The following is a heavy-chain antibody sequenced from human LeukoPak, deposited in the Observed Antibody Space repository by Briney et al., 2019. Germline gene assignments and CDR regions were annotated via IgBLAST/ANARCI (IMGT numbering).Heavy chain of an antibody. CDR2: IHYSGTS. Sequence: PSETLSLTCTVSGGSISNTHYYWGWIRQPPGKGLEWIGNIHYSGTSFYNPSLKSRVAISVDTSKNQFSLTVNSVTAADTAVYFCARDARDFGDNDNYCGQGTLVTVSS. CDR1: GGSISNTHYY. V-gene: IGHV4-39*07. D-gene: IGHD3-9*01. J-gene: IGHJ4*02. CDR3: ARDARDFGDNDNY.